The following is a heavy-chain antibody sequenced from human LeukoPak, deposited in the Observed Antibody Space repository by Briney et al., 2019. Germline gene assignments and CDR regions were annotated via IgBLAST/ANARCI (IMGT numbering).Heavy chain of an antibody. CDR1: GGTFINYV. D-gene: IGHD3-9*01. Sequence: ASVKVSCKASGGTFINYVISWVRQAPGQGLEWMGGIIPIFGTANYAQKLQGRVTMTTDTSTSTAYMELRSLRSDDTAVYYCARAGITILPFDYWGQGTLVTVSS. V-gene: IGHV1-69*05. CDR3: ARAGITILPFDY. CDR2: IIPIFGTA. J-gene: IGHJ4*02.